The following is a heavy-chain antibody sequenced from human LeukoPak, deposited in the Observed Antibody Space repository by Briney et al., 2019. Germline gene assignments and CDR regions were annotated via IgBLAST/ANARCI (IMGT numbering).Heavy chain of an antibody. CDR1: GFTFSSFE. V-gene: IGHV3-48*03. J-gene: IGHJ4*02. CDR3: ARPPALNY. Sequence: GGSLRLSCTASGFTFSSFEMNWVRQAPGKGLEWVSYISRSGSTTYYADSVKGRFTISRDNAKNSLYLQMHSLRVEDTAVYYCARPPALNYWGQGTLVTVSS. CDR2: ISRSGSTT.